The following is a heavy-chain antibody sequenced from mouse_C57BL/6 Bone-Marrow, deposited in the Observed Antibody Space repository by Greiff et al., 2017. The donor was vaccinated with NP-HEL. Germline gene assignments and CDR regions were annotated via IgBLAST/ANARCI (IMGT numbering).Heavy chain of an antibody. J-gene: IGHJ4*01. CDR2: ISDGGSYT. CDR1: GFTFSSYA. CDR3: ARERWDGVYAMED. V-gene: IGHV5-4*01. Sequence: EVMLVESGGGLVKPGGSLKLSCAASGFTFSSYAMSWVRQTPEKRLEWVATISDGGSYTYYPDNVKGRFTISRDNAKNNLYLQMSHLKSEDTAMYYCARERWDGVYAMEDWGKGTSVTVSS. D-gene: IGHD4-1*01.